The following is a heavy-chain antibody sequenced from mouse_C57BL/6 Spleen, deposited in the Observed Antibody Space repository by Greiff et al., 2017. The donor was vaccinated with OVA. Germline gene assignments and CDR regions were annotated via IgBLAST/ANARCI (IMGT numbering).Heavy chain of an antibody. Sequence: QVQLQQPGAELVKPGASVKLSCKASGYTFTSYWMHWVKQRPGQGLEWIGMIHPNSGSTNYNEKFKSKATLTVDNSSITAYMQLSSLTSEDSAVYYFAKAIPYYCASSFEQGYFDYWGQGTTLTVSS. CDR3: AKAIPYYCASSFEQGYFDY. CDR1: GYTFTSYW. V-gene: IGHV1-64*01. CDR2: IHPNSGST. D-gene: IGHD1-1*01. J-gene: IGHJ2*01.